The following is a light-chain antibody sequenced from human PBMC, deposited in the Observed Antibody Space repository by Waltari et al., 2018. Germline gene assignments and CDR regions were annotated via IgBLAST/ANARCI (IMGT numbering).Light chain of an antibody. V-gene: IGLV2-8*01. CDR3: SSYAGSNNLGV. CDR2: EVS. CDR1: SSDVGGYNY. Sequence: QSALPQPPSASASPGPSVTISCTGTSSDVGGYNYVSWYQQHPGKAPKLMIYEVSKRPSGVPDRFSGSKSGNTASLTVSGLQAEDEADYYCSSYAGSNNLGVFGGGTKLTVL. J-gene: IGLJ2*01.